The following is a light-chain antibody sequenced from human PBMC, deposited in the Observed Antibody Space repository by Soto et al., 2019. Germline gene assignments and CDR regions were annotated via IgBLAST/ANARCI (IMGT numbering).Light chain of an antibody. J-gene: IGLJ2*01. Sequence: QSALTQPASVSGSPGQSITISCTGTSSDIGRFNCVSWYQQHPGKVPKLMIYEVSNRPSAVSNRFSGSKSGNTASLTISGLQAEDEADYYCSSHTLSNTLVFGGGTKLTAL. CDR3: SSHTLSNTLV. CDR1: SSDIGRFNC. V-gene: IGLV2-14*01. CDR2: EVS.